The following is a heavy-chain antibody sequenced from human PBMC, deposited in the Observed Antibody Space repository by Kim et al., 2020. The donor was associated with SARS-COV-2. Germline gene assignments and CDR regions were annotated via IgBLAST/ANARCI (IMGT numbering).Heavy chain of an antibody. CDR1: GFTFSSYA. V-gene: IGHV3-30*04. CDR2: ISYDGSNK. Sequence: GGSLRLSCAASGFTFSSYAMHWVRQAPGKGLEWVAVISYDGSNKYYADSVKGRFTISRDNSKNTLYLQMNSLRAEDTAVYYCARAGEHAYWYFDLWGRGTLVTVSS. D-gene: IGHD4-17*01. CDR3: ARAGEHAYWYFDL. J-gene: IGHJ2*01.